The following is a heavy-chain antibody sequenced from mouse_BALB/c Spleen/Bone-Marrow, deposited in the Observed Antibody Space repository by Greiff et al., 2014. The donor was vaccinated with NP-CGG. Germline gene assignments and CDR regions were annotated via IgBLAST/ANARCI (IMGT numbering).Heavy chain of an antibody. CDR1: GFTFSNYA. V-gene: IGHV5-9-3*01. CDR2: ISSGGFYT. J-gene: IGHJ2*01. D-gene: IGHD1-1*02. CDR3: TRYGDDDYCDQ. Sequence: EVHLVQSGGGLVKPGGSLKLSCAASGFTFSNYAMSWARQTPEQRLEWVATISSGGFYTYYLDSVKGRFTISRDNAHNTLYLQMSSLRSEDTAMYDGTRYGDDDYCDQWGQGTTLTVSS.